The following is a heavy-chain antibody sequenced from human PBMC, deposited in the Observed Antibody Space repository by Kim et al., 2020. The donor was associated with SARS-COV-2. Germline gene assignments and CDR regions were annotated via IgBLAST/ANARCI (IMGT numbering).Heavy chain of an antibody. Sequence: SETLSLTCAVYGGSFSGYYWSWIRQPPGKGLEWIGEINHSGSTNYNPSLKSRVTISVDTSKNQFSLKLSSVTAADTAVYYCARGSALRIAAAGTNFDYWGQGTLVTVSS. D-gene: IGHD6-13*01. J-gene: IGHJ4*02. CDR2: INHSGST. V-gene: IGHV4-34*01. CDR3: ARGSALRIAAAGTNFDY. CDR1: GGSFSGYY.